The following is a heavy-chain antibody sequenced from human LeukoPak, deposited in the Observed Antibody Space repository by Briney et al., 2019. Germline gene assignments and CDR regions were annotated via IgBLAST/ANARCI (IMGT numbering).Heavy chain of an antibody. CDR2: ISYDGSNK. CDR1: GFTFSSYA. Sequence: PGGSLRLSCAASGFTFSSYAMHWVRQAPGKGLEWVAVISYDGSNKYYADSVKGRFTISRDNSKNTLYLQMNSLRAEDTAVYYCARVGPNTDDAFDIWGQGTMVTVSS. CDR3: ARVGPNTDDAFDI. D-gene: IGHD2-8*02. V-gene: IGHV3-30-3*01. J-gene: IGHJ3*02.